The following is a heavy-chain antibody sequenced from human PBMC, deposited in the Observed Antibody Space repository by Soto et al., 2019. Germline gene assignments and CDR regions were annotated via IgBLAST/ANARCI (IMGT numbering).Heavy chain of an antibody. D-gene: IGHD4-4*01. J-gene: IGHJ5*02. CDR2: ISPENGKA. CDR3: ARRVDTVMFT. Sequence: QVQLVQSGAEVKKPGASVKVSCKASGYTFPSYGSSCVRQAPGQGREWMGWISPENGKANYPQNLQGRVTMTTDTSTSTAYMELRSLRSDDTAMYYSARRVDTVMFTWGQGTLVTVSS. V-gene: IGHV1-18*01. CDR1: GYTFPSYG.